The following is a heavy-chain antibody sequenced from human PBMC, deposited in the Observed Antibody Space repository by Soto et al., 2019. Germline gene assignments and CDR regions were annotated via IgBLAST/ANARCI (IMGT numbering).Heavy chain of an antibody. Sequence: QVQLVESGGGVVQPGRSLRLSCAASGFTFSSYAMHWVRQPPGKGLEWVAVISYDGSNKYYADSVKGRFTISRDNSKNTLYLQMNSLRAEDTAVYYCARDRFPPTIYCSGGSCYSYLFDYWGQGTLVTVSS. V-gene: IGHV3-30-3*01. CDR2: ISYDGSNK. D-gene: IGHD2-15*01. CDR1: GFTFSSYA. CDR3: ARDRFPPTIYCSGGSCYSYLFDY. J-gene: IGHJ4*02.